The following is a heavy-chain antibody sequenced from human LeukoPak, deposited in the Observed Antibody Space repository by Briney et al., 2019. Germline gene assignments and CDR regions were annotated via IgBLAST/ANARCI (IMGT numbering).Heavy chain of an antibody. J-gene: IGHJ4*02. D-gene: IGHD2-8*01. CDR3: AREDCTIGAVCSSLLDH. CDR2: IRGSGGST. CDR1: GFTFSSYA. V-gene: IGHV3-23*01. Sequence: GGSLRLSCAASGFTFSSYAMSWVRQAPGKGLEWVSAIRGSGGSTYYADSVKGRFTISRDNSKNTLFLQMNNLRAEDTAVYYCAREDCTIGAVCSSLLDHWGRGTLVTVSS.